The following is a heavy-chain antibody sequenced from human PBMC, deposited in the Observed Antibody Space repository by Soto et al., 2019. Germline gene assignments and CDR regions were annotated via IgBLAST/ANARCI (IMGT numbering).Heavy chain of an antibody. V-gene: IGHV3-21*02. D-gene: IGHD3-16*01. J-gene: IGHJ4*02. CDR1: GFTFSSYS. CDR2: ITSSNTYI. CDR3: ARDTNYYASGSGVDF. Sequence: EVQLVEAGGGLVKPGGSLRLSCVASGFTFSSYSMSWVRQAPGEGLQWVSSITSSNTYINYGDSVKGRFAISRDNAKNTLYLQMKSLRAEDTAVYFCARDTNYYASGSGVDFWGQGTLVTVSS.